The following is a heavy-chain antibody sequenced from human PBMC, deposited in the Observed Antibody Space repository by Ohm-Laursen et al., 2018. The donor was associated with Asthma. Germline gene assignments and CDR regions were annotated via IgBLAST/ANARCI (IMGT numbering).Heavy chain of an antibody. Sequence: GSSVKVSCKASGGTFSSYAISWVRQAPGQGLEWIGGIIPIFGTANYAQKFQGRVTITADESTSTAYMELSSLRSEDTAVYYCARGKIVATTYGYYYGMDVWGQGTTVTVSS. J-gene: IGHJ6*02. D-gene: IGHD5-12*01. CDR2: IIPIFGTA. V-gene: IGHV1-69*01. CDR3: ARGKIVATTYGYYYGMDV. CDR1: GGTFSSYA.